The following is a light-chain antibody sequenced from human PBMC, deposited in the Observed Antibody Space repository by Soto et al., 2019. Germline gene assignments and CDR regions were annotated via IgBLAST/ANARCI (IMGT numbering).Light chain of an antibody. CDR3: QHYNGYPYT. V-gene: IGKV1-5*01. Sequence: DIQMTHSPSPLSASIGDRVTITCRASQSIDNWLAWYQQKPGKAPQLLIYDASRVKTGVPSRFTASGSGTEFTLTINTLQAEDSATYFCQHYNGYPYTFGPGTKVDIK. J-gene: IGKJ2*01. CDR1: QSIDNW. CDR2: DAS.